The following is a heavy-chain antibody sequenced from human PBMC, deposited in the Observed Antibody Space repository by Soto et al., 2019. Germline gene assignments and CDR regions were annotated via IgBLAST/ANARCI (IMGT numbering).Heavy chain of an antibody. V-gene: IGHV3-33*08. Sequence: GGSLRLSCAASGFTFSSYGMHWVHQAPSKGLEWVAVIWYDGSNKYYADSVKGRFTISRDNSKNTLYLQMNSLRAEDTAVYYCARDAGYCSGGSCFHAFDIWGQGTMVTVSS. CDR1: GFTFSSYG. CDR2: IWYDGSNK. J-gene: IGHJ3*02. CDR3: ARDAGYCSGGSCFHAFDI. D-gene: IGHD2-15*01.